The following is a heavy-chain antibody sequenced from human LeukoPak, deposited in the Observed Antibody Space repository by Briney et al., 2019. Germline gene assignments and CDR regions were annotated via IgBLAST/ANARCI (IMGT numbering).Heavy chain of an antibody. V-gene: IGHV1-69*05. Sequence: GSSVKVSCKASGGTFSSYAISWVRQAPGQGLEWMGGIIPIFGTANYAQKFQGRVTITTDESTSTAYMELSSLRSEDTAVYYCASTGYYDSNGYYLLDYWGQGTLVTVSS. CDR3: ASTGYYDSNGYYLLDY. CDR2: IIPIFGTA. CDR1: GGTFSSYA. J-gene: IGHJ4*02. D-gene: IGHD3-22*01.